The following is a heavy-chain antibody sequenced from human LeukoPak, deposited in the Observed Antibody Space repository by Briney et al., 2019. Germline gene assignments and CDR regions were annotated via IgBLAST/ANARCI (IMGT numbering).Heavy chain of an antibody. CDR3: AGGAEGRQLLYIH. CDR1: GGSFSGYY. J-gene: IGHJ4*02. CDR2: INHSGST. D-gene: IGHD2-2*02. V-gene: IGHV4-34*01. Sequence: SETLSLTCAVYGGSFSGYYWTWIRQPPGKGLEWIGEINHSGSTNYNPSLKSRVTISGDTSKNQFSLRLSSVTAADTAVYYCAGGAEGRQLLYIHWGQGTLVSVSS.